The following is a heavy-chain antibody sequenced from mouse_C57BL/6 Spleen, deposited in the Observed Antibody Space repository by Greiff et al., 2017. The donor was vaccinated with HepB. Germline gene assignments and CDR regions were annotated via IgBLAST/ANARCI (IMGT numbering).Heavy chain of an antibody. CDR1: GYSITSGYY. Sequence: EVQLVESGPGLVKPSQSLSLTCSVTGYSITSGYYWNWIRQFPGNKLEWMGYISYDGSNNYNPSLKNRISITRDTSKNQFFLKLNSVTTEDTATYDCARDHYGSSSGFAYWGQGTLVTVSA. V-gene: IGHV3-6*01. D-gene: IGHD1-1*01. CDR3: ARDHYGSSSGFAY. CDR2: ISYDGSN. J-gene: IGHJ3*01.